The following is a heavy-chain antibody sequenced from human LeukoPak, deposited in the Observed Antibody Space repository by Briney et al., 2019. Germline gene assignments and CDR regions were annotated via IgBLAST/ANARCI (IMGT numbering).Heavy chain of an antibody. D-gene: IGHD3-22*01. V-gene: IGHV1-69*13. CDR3: ARGGGPYYYDSSGYPFGY. CDR2: IIPTFGTA. J-gene: IGHJ4*02. Sequence: GASVKVSCKASGGTFSSYAISWVRQAPGQGLEWMGGIIPTFGTANYAQKFQGRVTITADESTSTAYMELSSLRSEDTAVYYCARGGGPYYYDSSGYPFGYWGQGTLVTVSS. CDR1: GGTFSSYA.